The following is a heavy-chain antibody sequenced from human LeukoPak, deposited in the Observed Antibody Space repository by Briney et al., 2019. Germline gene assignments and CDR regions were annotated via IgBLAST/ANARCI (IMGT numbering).Heavy chain of an antibody. J-gene: IGHJ4*02. CDR2: ISTSSSTI. CDR3: ARSRGVSDY. CDR1: GFAFSSYS. V-gene: IGHV3-48*02. Sequence: PGGSLRLSCAASGFAFSSYSMNWGRQAPGKGLEWVSYISTSSSTIYYADSVKGRFTISRDNAKNSLYLQMSGLRDDDTAVYFCARSRGVSDYWGPGTLVTVSS. D-gene: IGHD3-10*01.